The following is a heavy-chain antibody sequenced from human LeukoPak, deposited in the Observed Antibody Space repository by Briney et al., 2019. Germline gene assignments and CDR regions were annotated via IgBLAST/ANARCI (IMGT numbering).Heavy chain of an antibody. D-gene: IGHD6-19*01. CDR3: ARAVAVAEYYFDY. J-gene: IGHJ4*02. CDR1: GGSISSYY. Sequence: SETLSLNCTVSGGSISSYYWSWIRQPPGKGLEWIGYIYYSGSTNYNPSLKSRVTISVDTSKNQFSLKLSSVTAADTAVYYCARAVAVAEYYFDYWGQGTLVTVSS. CDR2: IYYSGST. V-gene: IGHV4-59*01.